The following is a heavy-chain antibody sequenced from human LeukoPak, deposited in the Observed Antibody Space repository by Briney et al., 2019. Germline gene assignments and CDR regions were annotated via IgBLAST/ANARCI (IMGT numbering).Heavy chain of an antibody. CDR1: GHTFTTYY. CDR3: ARDPADYDFWSGPNFDP. J-gene: IGHJ5*02. Sequence: ASVKVSCKASGHTFTTYYVHLVRQAPGQGLEWMGIINPSGGSTSYAQKFQGRVTMTRDTSTSTVYMELSSLRSEDTAVYYCARDPADYDFWSGPNFDPWGQGTLVTVSS. CDR2: INPSGGST. D-gene: IGHD3-3*01. V-gene: IGHV1-46*01.